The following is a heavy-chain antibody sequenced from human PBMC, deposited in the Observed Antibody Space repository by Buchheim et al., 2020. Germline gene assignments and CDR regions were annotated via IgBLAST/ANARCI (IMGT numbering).Heavy chain of an antibody. CDR2: INDRGST. J-gene: IGHJ4*02. CDR1: GGSFSGYY. CDR3: ARGGSYTNYALDY. Sequence: QVQLQQWGAGLLKPSETLSLTCAVYGGSFSGYYWSWIRQPPGGGLEWIGEINDRGSTNYNPSLKSRVIMSVDTSKTQFSLTLASMTAADTGLYYCARGGSYTNYALDYWGQGTL. D-gene: IGHD4-11*01. V-gene: IGHV4-34*01.